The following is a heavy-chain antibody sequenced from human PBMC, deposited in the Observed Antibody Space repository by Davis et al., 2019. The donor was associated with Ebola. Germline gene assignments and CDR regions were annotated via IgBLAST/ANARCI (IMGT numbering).Heavy chain of an antibody. CDR1: GGSISSSSYY. CDR3: ARLASSRTRTFPFDY. D-gene: IGHD6-13*01. CDR2: IYYSGST. Sequence: SETLSLTCTVSGGSISSSSYYWGWIRQPPGKGLEWIGSIYYSGSTYYNPSLKSRVTISVDTSKNQFSLKLSSVTAADTAVYYCARLASSRTRTFPFDYWGQGTLVTVSS. J-gene: IGHJ4*02. V-gene: IGHV4-39*01.